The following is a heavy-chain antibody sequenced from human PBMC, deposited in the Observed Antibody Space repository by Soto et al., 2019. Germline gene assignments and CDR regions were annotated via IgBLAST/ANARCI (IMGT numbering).Heavy chain of an antibody. CDR3: AADNDFWRGYYNFDS. J-gene: IGHJ4*02. CDR1: GFTFSSTA. CDR2: IVVGSGNT. V-gene: IGHV1-58*02. D-gene: IGHD3-3*01. Sequence: GASGKVACKASGFTFSSTAMQWVRQARGQRLEWIGWIVVGSGNTNYAQKFQERVTITRDMSTSTAYMELSSLRSEDTAVYYCAADNDFWRGYYNFDSWGQGTLVTVSS.